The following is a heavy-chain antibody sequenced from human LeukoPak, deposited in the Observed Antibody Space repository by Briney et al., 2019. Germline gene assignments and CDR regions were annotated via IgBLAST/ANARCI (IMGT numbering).Heavy chain of an antibody. CDR1: GFTFSTYG. J-gene: IGHJ6*02. CDR3: AKDQSGVIPAGYYGMDV. D-gene: IGHD2-2*01. CDR2: IWYDGSNK. Sequence: GGSLRLSCAAAGFTFSTYGMHWVRQAPGKGLEWVAVIWYDGSNKYYADSVKGRFTISRDNSKNTLYLQMNSLRAEDTAVYYCAKDQSGVIPAGYYGMDVWGQGTTVTVSS. V-gene: IGHV3-30*02.